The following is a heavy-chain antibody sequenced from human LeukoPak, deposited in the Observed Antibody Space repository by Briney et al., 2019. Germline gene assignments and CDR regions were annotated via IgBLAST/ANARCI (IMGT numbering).Heavy chain of an antibody. CDR1: GYNFTNYA. CDR2: ISGHNGNT. J-gene: IGHJ5*02. D-gene: IGHD7-27*01. V-gene: IGHV1-18*01. Sequence: ASVKVSCKASGYNFTNYAVIWVRQAPGHGLEWMGWISGHNGNTNYAQRFQGRTTMTTDTSTSTAYMEVRSLRFDDTAVYFCARDFAWGSGGAPIDDNWLDPWGQGTLVTVSS. CDR3: ARDFAWGSGGAPIDDNWLDP.